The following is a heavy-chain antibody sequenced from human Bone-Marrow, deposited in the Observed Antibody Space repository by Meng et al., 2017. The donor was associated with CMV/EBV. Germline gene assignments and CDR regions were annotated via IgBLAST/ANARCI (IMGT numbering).Heavy chain of an antibody. V-gene: IGHV3-21*01. CDR3: ASYCGGDCYSARDYYYGMDV. CDR2: ISSSSSYI. D-gene: IGHD2-21*01. J-gene: IGHJ6*02. CDR1: GSTFSSYS. Sequence: GESLKISCAASGSTFSSYSMNWVRQAPGKGLEWVSSISSSSSYIYYADSVKGRFTISRDNAKNSLYLQMNSLRAEDTAVYYCASYCGGDCYSARDYYYGMDVWGQGTTVTVSS.